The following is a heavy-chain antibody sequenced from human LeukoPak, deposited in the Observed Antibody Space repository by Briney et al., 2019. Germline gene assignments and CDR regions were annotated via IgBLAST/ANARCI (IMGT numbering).Heavy chain of an antibody. CDR2: IYYSGST. Sequence: SENLSLTCTVSGGSISSYYWSWLRQPPGKGLEWIGYIYYSGSTNYNPSLKSRVTISVDTSKNQFSLKLSSVTAADTAVYYCAAGAVSWYRGYYYHYYMDVWGKGTTVTVPS. J-gene: IGHJ6*03. D-gene: IGHD6-13*01. CDR3: AAGAVSWYRGYYYHYYMDV. V-gene: IGHV4-59*01. CDR1: GGSISSYY.